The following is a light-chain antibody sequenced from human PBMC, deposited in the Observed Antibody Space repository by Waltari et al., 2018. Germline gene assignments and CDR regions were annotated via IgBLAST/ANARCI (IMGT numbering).Light chain of an antibody. CDR2: KTS. CDR3: QQFDPSSPVT. J-gene: IGKJ4*01. V-gene: IGKV1-5*03. Sequence: TCRARQSVTWMAWYQQTPGKAPKLLMFKTSFAESGVPLRFRGFGSGTDFSLAINGLQADDFATYFCQQFDPSSPVTFGGGT. CDR1: QSVTW.